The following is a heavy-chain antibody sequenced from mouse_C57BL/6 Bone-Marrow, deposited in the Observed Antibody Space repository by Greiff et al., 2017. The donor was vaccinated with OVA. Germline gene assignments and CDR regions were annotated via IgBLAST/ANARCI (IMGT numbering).Heavy chain of an antibody. D-gene: IGHD1-1*01. J-gene: IGHJ4*01. CDR3: TSYYDGRSHCDLDD. CDR1: GFTITDDY. V-gene: IGHV14-4*01. CDR2: IVPENGGT. Sequence: VQLQQSGAELVRPGASVTLSCTASGFTITDDYLHCLMQRLAQGLEGSGWIVPENGGTNYASKLQGKPTITADTDSNTAYLQLSSLTSEDTVVDYCTSYYDGRSHCDLDDWGQGTSVTVSS.